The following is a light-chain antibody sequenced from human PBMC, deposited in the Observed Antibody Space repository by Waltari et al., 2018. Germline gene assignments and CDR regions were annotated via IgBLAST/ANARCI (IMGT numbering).Light chain of an antibody. CDR2: DNS. J-gene: IGLJ3*02. Sequence: TFTCTGRTSNIGAGFGVHWYQQLPGTAPKLLIFDNSVRPSGVPDRFSGSKSGTSASLAITGLQAEDEADYYCQSYDRSLSASVFGGGTKLTVL. CDR1: TSNIGAGFG. CDR3: QSYDRSLSASV. V-gene: IGLV1-40*01.